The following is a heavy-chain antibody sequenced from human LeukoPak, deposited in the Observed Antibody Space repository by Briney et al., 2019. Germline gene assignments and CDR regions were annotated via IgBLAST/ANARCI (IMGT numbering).Heavy chain of an antibody. CDR2: ISGSGGST. V-gene: IGHV3-23*01. D-gene: IGHD3-10*01. Sequence: GGSLRLSCAASGFTFSSYAMSWVRQAPGKGLEWVSAISGSGGSTYYADSVKGRFTISRDNSKNTLYLQMNSLRAEDTAVYYCANDKFSGLPRYYFDYWGQGTLVTVSS. CDR3: ANDKFSGLPRYYFDY. CDR1: GFTFSSYA. J-gene: IGHJ4*02.